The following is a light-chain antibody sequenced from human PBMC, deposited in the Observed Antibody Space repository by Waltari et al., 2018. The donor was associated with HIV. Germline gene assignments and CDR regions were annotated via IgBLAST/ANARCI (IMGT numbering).Light chain of an antibody. CDR3: QQVNMPFT. V-gene: IGKV1-9*01. J-gene: IGKJ3*01. Sequence: DIQLTQSQSFLSDSVGDRVPVTCRAGHGISTYLAWYQQKPGKAPKLLIYAASTLQTGVPSRFSGSGSGTEFTLTISSLQPEDVATYYCQQVNMPFTFGPGTKVDIK. CDR1: HGISTY. CDR2: AAS.